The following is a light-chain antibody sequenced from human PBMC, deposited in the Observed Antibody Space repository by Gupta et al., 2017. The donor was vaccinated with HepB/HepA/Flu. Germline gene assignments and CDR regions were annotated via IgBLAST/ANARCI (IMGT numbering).Light chain of an antibody. CDR2: KVS. CDR3: MQGTHWPCT. CDR1: QSLLSSDGNTF. J-gene: IGKJ1*01. V-gene: IGKV2-30*01. Sequence: DVLMTQSPLALPVTLGQPASITCRSSQSLLSSDGNTFLTWFQQRPGQSPRRLIYKVSIRDSGVPDRFSGSGSGTDFTLKISRVEAEDVANYYCMQGTHWPCTFGQGTKVEIK.